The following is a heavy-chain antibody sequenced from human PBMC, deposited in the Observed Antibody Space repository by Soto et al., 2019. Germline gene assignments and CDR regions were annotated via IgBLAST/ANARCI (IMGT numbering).Heavy chain of an antibody. V-gene: IGHV4-59*01. D-gene: IGHD2-2*01. Sequence: QVQLQESGPGLVKPSETLSLTCTVSGGSISSYYWSWIRQPPGKGLEWIGYIYYSGSTNYNPSLKSRVNISVDTSKNQFSLKLSSVTAADTAVYYCARGSVGDDPWGQGTLVTVSS. CDR3: ARGSVGDDP. J-gene: IGHJ5*02. CDR2: IYYSGST. CDR1: GGSISSYY.